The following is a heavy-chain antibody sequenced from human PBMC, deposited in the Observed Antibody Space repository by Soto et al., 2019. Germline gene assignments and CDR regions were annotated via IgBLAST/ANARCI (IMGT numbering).Heavy chain of an antibody. CDR1: GGSFSGYY. V-gene: IGHV4-34*01. CDR2: INHSGST. D-gene: IGHD3-10*01. J-gene: IGHJ6*02. CDR3: ARGDMVRGAAKNKFYGMDI. Sequence: SETLSLTCAVSGGSFSGYYWSWIRQPPGKGLEWIGEINHSGSTNYNPSLKSRVTISVDTSKNQFSLKLSSVTAADTAVYYCARGDMVRGAAKNKFYGMDIWGQGTTVTVSS.